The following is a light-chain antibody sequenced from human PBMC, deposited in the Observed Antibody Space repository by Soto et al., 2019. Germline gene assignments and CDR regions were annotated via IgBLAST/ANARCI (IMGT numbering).Light chain of an antibody. Sequence: QSALTQPRSVSGSPGQSVTISCTGTSSDVGYYNYVSWYQQYPGKAPKLMIYDVSGRPSGVPDRFSGSKSGNTASLTISGLQAEDEADYYCTSYTTTSTGVFGGGTQLTVL. CDR1: SSDVGYYNY. V-gene: IGLV2-11*01. CDR2: DVS. J-gene: IGLJ3*02. CDR3: TSYTTTSTGV.